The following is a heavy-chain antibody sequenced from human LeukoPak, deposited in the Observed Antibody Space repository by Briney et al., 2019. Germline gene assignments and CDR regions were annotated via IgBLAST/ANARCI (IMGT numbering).Heavy chain of an antibody. V-gene: IGHV1-69*05. J-gene: IGHJ6*03. CDR1: GGTFSSYA. CDR2: IIPIFGTA. D-gene: IGHD3-16*01. Sequence: SVKVSCRASGGTFSSYAISWVRQAPGQGLEWMGGIIPIFGTANYAQKFQGRVTITTDESTSTAYMELSSLRSEDTAVYYCARGQAGGYYYMDVWGKGTTVTVSS. CDR3: ARGQAGGYYYMDV.